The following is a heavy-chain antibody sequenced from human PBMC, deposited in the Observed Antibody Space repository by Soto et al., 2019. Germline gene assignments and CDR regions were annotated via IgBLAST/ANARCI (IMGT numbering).Heavy chain of an antibody. J-gene: IGHJ3*02. Sequence: PGESLKISCKGSGYTFTNYWIGWVRQMPGKGLEWMGIIYPGDSDTKYNPSFQGQVTISADKSITTTYLQWSSLKASDTAMYYCARGETNPDAFDIWGQGTMVTVSS. CDR1: GYTFTNYW. CDR2: IYPGDSDT. V-gene: IGHV5-51*01. CDR3: ARGETNPDAFDI.